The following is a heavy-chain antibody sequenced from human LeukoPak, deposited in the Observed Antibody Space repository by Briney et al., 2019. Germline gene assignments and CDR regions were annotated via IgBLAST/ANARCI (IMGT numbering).Heavy chain of an antibody. J-gene: IGHJ4*02. CDR3: AKLSKQQPTDY. Sequence: GGSLRLSCAVSGFTFSSYGMHWVRQAPGEGLEWVAFIWYDGNNKYYADSVKGRFTISRDNSKNTLYLQMDSLRAEDTAVYYCAKLSKQQPTDYWGQGTLVTVSS. CDR1: GFTFSSYG. D-gene: IGHD6-13*01. CDR2: IWYDGNNK. V-gene: IGHV3-30*02.